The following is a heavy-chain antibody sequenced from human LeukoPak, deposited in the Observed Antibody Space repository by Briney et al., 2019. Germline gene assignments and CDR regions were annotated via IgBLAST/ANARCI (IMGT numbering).Heavy chain of an antibody. D-gene: IGHD1-26*01. CDR2: IYRGGSS. CDR1: GFTVSSSY. J-gene: IGHJ4*02. V-gene: IGHV3-53*01. CDR3: ARDPSGSKRVDY. Sequence: GGSLRLSCAASGFTVSSSYMSWVRQPPGKGLEWVSLIYRGGSSYYADSVKGRFTISRDNSKNTLYLQMNSLRAEDTAVYYCARDPSGSKRVDYWGQGTLVTVSS.